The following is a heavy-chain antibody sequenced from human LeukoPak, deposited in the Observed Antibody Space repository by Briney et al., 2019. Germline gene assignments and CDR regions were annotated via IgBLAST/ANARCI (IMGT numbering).Heavy chain of an antibody. Sequence: SVKVSCKASGGTFSSYAISWVRQAPGQGLEWMGGIIPIFGTANYAQKFQGRVTITTDESTSTAYMELSSLRSEDPAVYYCAVSRDGYNYDYWGQGTLVTVSS. J-gene: IGHJ4*02. CDR1: GGTFSSYA. CDR2: IIPIFGTA. D-gene: IGHD5-24*01. CDR3: AVSRDGYNYDY. V-gene: IGHV1-69*05.